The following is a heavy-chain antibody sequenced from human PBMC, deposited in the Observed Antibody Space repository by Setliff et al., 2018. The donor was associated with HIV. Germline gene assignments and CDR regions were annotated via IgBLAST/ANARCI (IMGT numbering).Heavy chain of an antibody. J-gene: IGHJ4*02. Sequence: GASVKVSCKASGYSFNRNAIHWVRQAPGQGLEWMGWISAYNGNTNYAQKLQGRVTMTTDTSTSTAYMELRSLRSDDTAVYYCARDSKELLWFGELSFWGQGTLVTVSS. D-gene: IGHD3-10*01. V-gene: IGHV1-18*01. CDR3: ARDSKELLWFGELSF. CDR2: ISAYNGNT. CDR1: GYSFNRNA.